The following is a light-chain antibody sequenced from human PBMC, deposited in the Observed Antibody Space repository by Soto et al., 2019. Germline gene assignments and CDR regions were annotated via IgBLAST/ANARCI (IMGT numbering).Light chain of an antibody. CDR2: SNN. Sequence: QSVLTQPPSTSGTPGQRVTISCSGSRSNIGSNTVTWYQQLPGTAPKLLIYSNNQRPSGVPDRFVGSESATTACLSTRWLQSEDEADYYCEAWDDSLNGPYVFGTGSKVTGL. V-gene: IGLV1-44*01. CDR3: EAWDDSLNGPYV. J-gene: IGLJ1*01. CDR1: RSNIGSNT.